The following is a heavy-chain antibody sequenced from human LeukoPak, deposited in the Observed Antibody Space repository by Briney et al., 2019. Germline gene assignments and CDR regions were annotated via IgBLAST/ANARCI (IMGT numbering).Heavy chain of an antibody. CDR2: IYYSGST. CDR3: ARVAILDILTGYYNRYFDY. J-gene: IGHJ4*02. Sequence: SETLSLTCTVSGGSISSSSYYWGWIRQPPGKGLEWIGSIYYSGSTYYNPSLKSRVTISVDTSKNQFSLKLSSVTAADTAVYYCARVAILDILTGYYNRYFDYWGQGTLVTVSS. D-gene: IGHD3-9*01. V-gene: IGHV4-39*07. CDR1: GGSISSSSYY.